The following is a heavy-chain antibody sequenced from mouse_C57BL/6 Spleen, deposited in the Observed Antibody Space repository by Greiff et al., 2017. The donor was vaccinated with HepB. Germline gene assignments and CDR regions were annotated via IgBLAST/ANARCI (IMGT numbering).Heavy chain of an antibody. J-gene: IGHJ3*01. CDR3: ASFYYGNYVWFAY. D-gene: IGHD2-1*01. CDR2: IHPNSGST. Sequence: QVQLQQPGAELVRPGASVKLSCKASGYTFTSYWMHWVKQRPGQGLEWIGMIHPNSGSTNYNEKFKSKATLTVDKSSSTAYMQLSSLTSEDSAVYYCASFYYGNYVWFAYWGQGTLVTVSA. V-gene: IGHV1-64*01. CDR1: GYTFTSYW.